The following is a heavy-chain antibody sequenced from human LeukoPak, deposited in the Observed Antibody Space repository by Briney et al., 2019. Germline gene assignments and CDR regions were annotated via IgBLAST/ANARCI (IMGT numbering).Heavy chain of an antibody. J-gene: IGHJ6*03. CDR2: INWNGGST. V-gene: IGHV3-20*01. D-gene: IGHD2-15*01. CDR3: ARDSGKGFLYYMDV. CDR1: GFTFDDYG. Sequence: GGSLRLSCAASGFTFDDYGMSWVRQAPGKGLEWVSGINWNGGSTGYADSVKGRFTISRDNAKNSLYLQMNRLRAEDTALYHCARDSGKGFLYYMDVWGKGTTVTISS.